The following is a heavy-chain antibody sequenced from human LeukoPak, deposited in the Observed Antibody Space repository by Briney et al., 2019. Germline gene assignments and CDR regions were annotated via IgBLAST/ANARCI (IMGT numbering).Heavy chain of an antibody. Sequence: SSETLSLTCTVSGGSISSYYWSWIRQPPGEGLEWIGYFYYSGSTNYTPSLKRRGTISVDTSTNQFSLKLRSVTAADTAVYYCARSWWGNAFDIWGQGTMVTVSS. J-gene: IGHJ3*02. CDR3: ARSWWGNAFDI. D-gene: IGHD2-15*01. CDR2: FYYSGST. CDR1: GGSISSYY. V-gene: IGHV4-59*01.